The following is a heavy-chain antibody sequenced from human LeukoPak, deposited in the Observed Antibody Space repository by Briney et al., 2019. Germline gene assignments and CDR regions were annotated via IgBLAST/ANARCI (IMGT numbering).Heavy chain of an antibody. Sequence: GGSLRLSCAASGFTLSSYAMSWVRQAPGKGLEWVSAISVSGNTYHADSVKGRFTISRDSSRNTLYLQMNSLRAEDTAVYYCARVYSSGWYRRGLDAFDIWGQGTMVTVSS. D-gene: IGHD6-19*01. J-gene: IGHJ3*02. V-gene: IGHV3-23*01. CDR1: GFTLSSYA. CDR2: ISVSGNT. CDR3: ARVYSSGWYRRGLDAFDI.